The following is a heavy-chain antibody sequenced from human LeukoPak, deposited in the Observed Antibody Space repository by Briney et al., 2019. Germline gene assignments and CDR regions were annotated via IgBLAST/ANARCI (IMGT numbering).Heavy chain of an antibody. Sequence: SETLSLTCTVSGYSISNAYYWGWIRQPPGKGLEWIGSLYHSGSTYYNPSLKSRVTTSVDTSKNRFSLKLTSVTAADTAVYYCARDRSVGVLPAPPFDFWGQGTLVTVSS. J-gene: IGHJ4*02. D-gene: IGHD6-6*01. V-gene: IGHV4-38-2*02. CDR2: LYHSGST. CDR3: ARDRSVGVLPAPPFDF. CDR1: GYSISNAYY.